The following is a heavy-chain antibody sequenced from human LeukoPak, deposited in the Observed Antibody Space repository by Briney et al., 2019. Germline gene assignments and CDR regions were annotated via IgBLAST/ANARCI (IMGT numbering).Heavy chain of an antibody. CDR2: IYYSGST. CDR1: GGSISSGDYY. D-gene: IGHD3-22*01. CDR3: ARVGDYYGSFDP. Sequence: SQTLSLTCPVSGGSISSGDYYWSWIRQPPGKGLEWIGYIYYSGSTYYNPSLKSRVTISVDTSKNQFSLKLSSVTAADTAVYYCARVGDYYGSFDPWGQGTLVTVSS. V-gene: IGHV4-30-4*01. J-gene: IGHJ5*02.